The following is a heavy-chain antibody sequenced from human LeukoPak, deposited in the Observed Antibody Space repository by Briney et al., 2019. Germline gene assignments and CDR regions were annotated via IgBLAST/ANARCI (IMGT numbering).Heavy chain of an antibody. Sequence: ASVTVSFTASGYIFTDYYMHWVRQAPGQGLEWMGRINPNSGDTNYAQKFQGRVTMTRDTSVSIAYMDLSRLRSDDTAVYYCAREDGDGYDYWGQGTLVTVSS. J-gene: IGHJ4*02. CDR2: INPNSGDT. V-gene: IGHV1-2*06. D-gene: IGHD5-18*01. CDR1: GYIFTDYY. CDR3: AREDGDGYDY.